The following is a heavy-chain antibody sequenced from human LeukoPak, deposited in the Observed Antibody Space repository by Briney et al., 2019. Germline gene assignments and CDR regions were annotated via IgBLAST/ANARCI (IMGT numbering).Heavy chain of an antibody. Sequence: GGSLRLSCEASGFTFSSYWMTWVRQAPGKGLEWVANIKQDEGEKYYVDSVKGGFTISRDNAKNSLYLQMNRLRVEDTAVYYCARASRGLVREGVDYWGQGTLVTVS. J-gene: IGHJ4*02. D-gene: IGHD6-19*01. CDR2: IKQDEGEK. V-gene: IGHV3-7*01. CDR3: ARASRGLVREGVDY. CDR1: GFTFSSYW.